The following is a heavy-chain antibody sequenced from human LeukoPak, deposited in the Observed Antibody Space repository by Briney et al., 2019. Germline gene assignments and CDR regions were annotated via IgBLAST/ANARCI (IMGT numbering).Heavy chain of an antibody. J-gene: IGHJ1*01. CDR3: ARTEASGSYFSEYFQH. D-gene: IGHD1-26*01. CDR1: GYTFTSYY. CDR2: INPSGGST. V-gene: IGHV1-46*01. Sequence: ASVKVSCKASGYTFTSYYMHWVRQAPGQGLEWMGIINPSGGSTSYAQTFQGRVTMTRDTSTSTVYMEMSSLRSDDTAVYYCARTEASGSYFSEYFQHWGQGTLVTVSS.